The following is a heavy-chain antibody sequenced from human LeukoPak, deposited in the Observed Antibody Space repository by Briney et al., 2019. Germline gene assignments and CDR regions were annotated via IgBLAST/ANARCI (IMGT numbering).Heavy chain of an antibody. D-gene: IGHD1-26*01. CDR2: IYTSGST. CDR1: GGSISSYY. J-gene: IGHJ4*02. V-gene: IGHV4-4*07. Sequence: SDTLSLTCTVPGGSISSYYWSWIRQPAGKGLEWIGRIYTSGSTNYNASLKSRVSMSVDTSKNQFSLKLSSVTAADTAVFYCARENSGSYREFDYWGQGTLVTVSS. CDR3: ARENSGSYREFDY.